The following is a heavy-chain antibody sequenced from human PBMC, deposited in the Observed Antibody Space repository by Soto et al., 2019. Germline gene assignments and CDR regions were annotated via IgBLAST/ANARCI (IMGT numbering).Heavy chain of an antibody. Sequence: QVQLVESGGGVVQPGRSLRLSCAASGFTFSSYGMHWVRQAPGKGLEWVAVISYDGSNKYYADSVKGRFTISRDNSKNTLYLQMNSLRAEDTAAYYCAKAPHMRAAAGKYFQHWGQGTLVTVSS. CDR3: AKAPHMRAAAGKYFQH. CDR2: ISYDGSNK. V-gene: IGHV3-30*18. D-gene: IGHD6-13*01. CDR1: GFTFSSYG. J-gene: IGHJ1*01.